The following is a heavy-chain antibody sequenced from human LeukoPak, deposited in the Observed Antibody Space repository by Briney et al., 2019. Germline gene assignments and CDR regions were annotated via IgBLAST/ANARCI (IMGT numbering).Heavy chain of an antibody. V-gene: IGHV3-66*01. J-gene: IGHJ4*02. D-gene: IGHD4-17*01. Sequence: GRSLRLSCAASGFTFSTNYMSWVRQAPGKGLEWVSVIYSGGSTDYADSVKGRFTISRDNSKNTLYLQMNSLRAEDTAVYYCARDRYGDYFDYWGQGTRVTVSS. CDR3: ARDRYGDYFDY. CDR1: GFTFSTNY. CDR2: IYSGGST.